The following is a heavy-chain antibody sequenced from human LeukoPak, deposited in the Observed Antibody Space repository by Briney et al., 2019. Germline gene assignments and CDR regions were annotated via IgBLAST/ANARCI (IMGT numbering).Heavy chain of an antibody. CDR3: AKASRRHCGSSSCYTLDY. CDR1: GFTFSSSW. J-gene: IGHJ4*02. CDR2: INGDGGEI. V-gene: IGHV3-7*03. D-gene: IGHD2-2*02. Sequence: GGSLRLSCAASGFTFSSSWMTWVRQAPGKGLEWVASINGDGGEIHYVDSVKGRFTISRDNSNNTLYLQMNSLSAEDTAVYYCAKASRRHCGSSSCYTLDYWGQGTLVTVSS.